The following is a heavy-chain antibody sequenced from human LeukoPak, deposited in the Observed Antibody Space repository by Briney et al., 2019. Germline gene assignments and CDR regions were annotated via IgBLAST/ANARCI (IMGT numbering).Heavy chain of an antibody. V-gene: IGHV3-21*01. CDR2: INSGSTYT. Sequence: GGSLRLSCAASGFTFSSHMMNWVRQAPGKGLEWVSSINSGSTYTYYTESVKGRFTVSRDNAKNSLFLQMNSLRAEDTAIYYCARSLTTLTYEGYWGQGTLVTVSS. CDR1: GFTFSSHM. CDR3: ARSLTTLTYEGY. D-gene: IGHD1-1*01. J-gene: IGHJ4*02.